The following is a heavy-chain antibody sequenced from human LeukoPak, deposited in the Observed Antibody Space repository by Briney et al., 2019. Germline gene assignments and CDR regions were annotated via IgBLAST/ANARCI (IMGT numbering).Heavy chain of an antibody. J-gene: IGHJ2*01. Sequence: GGSLRLSCAASGFTFSSYSMNWVRQAPGKGLEWVSYISSSSSTIYYADSVKGRFTISRDNAKNSLYLQMNSLRAEDTAVYYCARATLDTVVRASAFDLWGRGTLVTVSS. CDR3: ARATLDTVVRASAFDL. D-gene: IGHD4-23*01. CDR1: GFTFSSYS. CDR2: ISSSSSTI. V-gene: IGHV3-48*04.